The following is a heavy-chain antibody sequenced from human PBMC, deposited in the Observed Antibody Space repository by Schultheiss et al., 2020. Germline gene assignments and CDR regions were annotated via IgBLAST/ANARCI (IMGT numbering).Heavy chain of an antibody. CDR1: GFTFSDYY. CDR3: AKGGSGSYYNVLQLDY. V-gene: IGHV3-11*04. D-gene: IGHD3-10*01. CDR2: ISSSGSTI. J-gene: IGHJ4*02. Sequence: GSLTLSCAASGFTFSDYYMSWIRQAPGKGLEWVSYISSSGSTIYYADSVKGRFTISRDNAKNSLYLQMASLGSEDTAVYYCAKGGSGSYYNVLQLDYWGQGTLVTVSS.